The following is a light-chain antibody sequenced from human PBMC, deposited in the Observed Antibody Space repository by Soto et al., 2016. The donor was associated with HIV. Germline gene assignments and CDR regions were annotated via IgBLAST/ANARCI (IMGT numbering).Light chain of an antibody. Sequence: DIQLTQSPSFLSASVGDRVTITCRASQVISDYFAWYQQKPGKAPDLLIYATSTLQLGVPSRFSGGGSGTEFTLTISSLQPEDFATYFCQQYKTYPLTFGGGTKVQIK. CDR2: ATS. V-gene: IGKV1-9*01. CDR1: QVISDY. J-gene: IGKJ4*01. CDR3: QQYKTYPLT.